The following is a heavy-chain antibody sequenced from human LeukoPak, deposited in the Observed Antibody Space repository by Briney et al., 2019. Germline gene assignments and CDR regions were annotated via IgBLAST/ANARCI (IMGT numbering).Heavy chain of an antibody. CDR3: ASSIAARRQFDY. CDR1: GFTVSSNY. V-gene: IGHV3-53*01. D-gene: IGHD6-6*01. Sequence: GGSLRLSGAASGFTVSSNYMSWVRQAPGKGLEWVSVIYSGGSTYYADSVKGRFTISRDNSKNTLYLQMNSLRAEDTAVYYCASSIAARRQFDYWGQGTLVTVSS. J-gene: IGHJ4*02. CDR2: IYSGGST.